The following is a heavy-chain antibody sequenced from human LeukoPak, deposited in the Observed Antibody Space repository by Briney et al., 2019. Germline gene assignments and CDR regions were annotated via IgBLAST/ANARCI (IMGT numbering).Heavy chain of an antibody. CDR3: ARSRGIPDAFDM. Sequence: GGTLRLSCAASGFTFSNHGMNWVRQAPGEGLEWLSGVSHPGWGTYYADSVKGRFTISRDNSKNTLYLQMNSVRAEDTAVYYCARSRGIPDAFDMWGLGTMVTVSS. D-gene: IGHD2-21*01. V-gene: IGHV3-NL1*01. CDR1: GFTFSNHG. CDR2: VSHPGWGT. J-gene: IGHJ3*02.